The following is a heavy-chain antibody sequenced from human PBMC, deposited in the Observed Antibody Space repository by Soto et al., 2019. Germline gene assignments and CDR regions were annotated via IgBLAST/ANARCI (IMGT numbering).Heavy chain of an antibody. CDR3: ARDPLTMVRGVIITPYYYYYMDV. D-gene: IGHD3-10*01. Sequence: PGGSLRLSCAASGFTFSSYGMHWVRQAPGKGLEWVAVIWYDGSNKYYADSVKGRFTISRDNSKNTLYLQMNSLRAEDTAVYYCARDPLTMVRGVIITPYYYYYMDVWGKGTTVTVSS. CDR2: IWYDGSNK. J-gene: IGHJ6*03. CDR1: GFTFSSYG. V-gene: IGHV3-33*01.